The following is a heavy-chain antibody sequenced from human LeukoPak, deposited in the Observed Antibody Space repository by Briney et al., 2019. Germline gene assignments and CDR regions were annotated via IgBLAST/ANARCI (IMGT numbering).Heavy chain of an antibody. CDR3: ARDRYCSSASCYGGDY. V-gene: IGHV3-74*01. CDR1: GFTFSSHW. CDR2: IGTDGSST. D-gene: IGHD2-2*01. Sequence: GGSLRLSCVASGFTFSSHWMHWVRHAPGKGLVWVSRIGTDGSSTSYADPVKGRFTISRDNAKNTLYLQMNSLRAEDTAVYYCARDRYCSSASCYGGDYWGQGTLVTVSS. J-gene: IGHJ4*02.